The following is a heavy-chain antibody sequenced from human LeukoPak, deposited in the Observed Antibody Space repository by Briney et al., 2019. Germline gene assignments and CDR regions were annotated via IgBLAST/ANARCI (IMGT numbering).Heavy chain of an antibody. CDR3: ARDPVGGSTIFDS. D-gene: IGHD1-26*01. CDR1: GDSVSSDSAA. Sequence: PSQTLSLTCAISGDSVSSDSAAWNWIRQSPSRGLEWLARTYFRSKWYYDYVLAVKGRITINPDTSKNQFSLQLNSVTPEDTAVYFCARDPVGGSTIFDSWGQGTLVTVSS. CDR2: TYFRSKWYY. J-gene: IGHJ4*02. V-gene: IGHV6-1*01.